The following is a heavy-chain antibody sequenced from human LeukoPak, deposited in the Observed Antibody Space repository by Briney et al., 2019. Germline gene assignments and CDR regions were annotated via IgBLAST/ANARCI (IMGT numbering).Heavy chain of an antibody. Sequence: SETLSLTCTVSGGSISSSSYYWGWIRQPPGKGLEWIGSIYYSGSTYYNPSLKSRVTISVDTSKNQFSLKLSSVTAADTAVYYCARDRISSSWYAFYYFDYWGQGTLVTVSS. CDR2: IYYSGST. V-gene: IGHV4-39*07. CDR1: GGSISSSSYY. D-gene: IGHD6-13*01. CDR3: ARDRISSSWYAFYYFDY. J-gene: IGHJ4*02.